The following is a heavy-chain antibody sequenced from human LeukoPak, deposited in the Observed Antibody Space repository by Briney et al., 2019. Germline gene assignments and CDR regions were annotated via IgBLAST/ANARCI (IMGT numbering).Heavy chain of an antibody. V-gene: IGHV4-4*02. CDR3: ARDRDGMGV. CDR1: GDSISSDNW. J-gene: IGHJ6*02. CDR2: IYHSGST. Sequence: SETLSLTCAVSGDSISSDNWWSWVRQPPGKGLEWIGDIYHSGSTNYNPSLKSRVTISVVKSKNQFSLKLNSVTAADTAVYYCARDRDGMGVWGQGTTVTVSS.